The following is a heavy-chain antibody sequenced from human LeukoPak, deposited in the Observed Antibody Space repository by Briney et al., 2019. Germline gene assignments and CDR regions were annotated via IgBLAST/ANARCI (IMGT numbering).Heavy chain of an antibody. J-gene: IGHJ3*02. CDR3: ARESNKFGELFAFDI. V-gene: IGHV1-46*01. CDR1: GYTFTSYY. D-gene: IGHD3-10*01. CDR2: INPSGGST. Sequence: ASVKVSCKASGYTFTSYYIHWVRQAPGQGLEWMGLINPSGGSTNYAQRFQGRVTMTRDTSTSTVYMELSSLRSEDTAVYYCARESNKFGELFAFDIWGQGTMVTVSS.